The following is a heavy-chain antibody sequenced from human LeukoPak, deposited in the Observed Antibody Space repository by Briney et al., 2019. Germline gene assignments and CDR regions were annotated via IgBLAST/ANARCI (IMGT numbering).Heavy chain of an antibody. CDR1: GYTFTNYY. CDR2: INPSGGAT. V-gene: IGHV1-46*01. D-gene: IGHD2-2*01. J-gene: IGHJ4*02. Sequence: GASVKVSCKASGYTFTNYYIHWVRQAPGQGLEWMGIINPSGGATSYAQKFRGRVTMTRVTSTSTVYMELSSLRSEDTAVYYCATDRGYCTSNRCHERNYFDYWGQGSLVTVSS. CDR3: ATDRGYCTSNRCHERNYFDY.